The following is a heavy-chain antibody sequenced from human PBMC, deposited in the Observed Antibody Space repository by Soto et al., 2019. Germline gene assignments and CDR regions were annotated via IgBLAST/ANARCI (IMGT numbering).Heavy chain of an antibody. J-gene: IGHJ4*02. CDR1: GFTFSSYS. CDR2: IKQDGSEK. CDR3: AGSVY. D-gene: IGHD3-10*01. Sequence: PGGSLRLSCAASGFTFSSYSMNWVRQAPGKGLEWVANIKQDGSEKYYVDSVKGRFTISRDNAKNSLYLQMNSLRAEDTAVYYCAGSVYWGQGTLVTVSS. V-gene: IGHV3-7*01.